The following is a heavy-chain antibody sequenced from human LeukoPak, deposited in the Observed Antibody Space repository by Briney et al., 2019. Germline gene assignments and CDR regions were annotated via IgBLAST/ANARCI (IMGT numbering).Heavy chain of an antibody. J-gene: IGHJ4*02. Sequence: SETLSLTCTVSGGSISSGSYYWGWIRQPPGKGLEWIGTIYYSGSTYYNPSLKSRVTISIDTSKNQFSVKLSSVTAADTAVYYCARVRAHHDVDYWGQGTLVTVSS. CDR1: GGSISSGSYY. CDR2: IYYSGST. CDR3: ARVRAHHDVDY. V-gene: IGHV4-39*07. D-gene: IGHD1-1*01.